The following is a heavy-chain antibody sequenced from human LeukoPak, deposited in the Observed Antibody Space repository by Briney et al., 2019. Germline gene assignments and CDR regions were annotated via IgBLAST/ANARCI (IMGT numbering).Heavy chain of an antibody. Sequence: SVKVSCKASGGTFSSYAISWVRQAPGQGLEWMGGIIPIFGTANYAQKFQGRVTITADESTSTAYMELSSLRSEDTAVYYCASVSGYSYGFLVGAFDIWCQGTMVTVSS. CDR1: GGTFSSYA. V-gene: IGHV1-69*01. CDR3: ASVSGYSYGFLVGAFDI. J-gene: IGHJ3*02. CDR2: IIPIFGTA. D-gene: IGHD5-18*01.